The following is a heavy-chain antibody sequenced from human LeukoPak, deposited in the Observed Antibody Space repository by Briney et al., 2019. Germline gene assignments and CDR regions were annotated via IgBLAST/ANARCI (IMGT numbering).Heavy chain of an antibody. CDR1: GLTFSDHY. Sequence: PGASLRLSCAASGLTFSDHYMDWVRQAPGQGLEWVGRTRNKANAYTTEYAASAKGRFTFSRDCAENSLYLQMNSLTTEDTAVYYCAKDTHPYCSGGSCYSTFDYWGQGTLVTVPS. J-gene: IGHJ4*02. CDR3: AKDTHPYCSGGSCYSTFDY. CDR2: TRNKANAYTT. D-gene: IGHD2-15*01. V-gene: IGHV3-72*01.